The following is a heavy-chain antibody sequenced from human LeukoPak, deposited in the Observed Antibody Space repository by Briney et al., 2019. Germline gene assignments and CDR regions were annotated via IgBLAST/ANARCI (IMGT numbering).Heavy chain of an antibody. D-gene: IGHD3-9*01. J-gene: IGHJ4*02. V-gene: IGHV3-21*01. CDR3: AKDGQGLTYYFDY. CDR2: ISSSSSFI. CDR1: GFTFSSYS. Sequence: GGSLRLSCAASGFTFSSYSMNWVRQAPGRGLEWVSSISSSSSFIYYADSLKGRFTISRDNAKNSLYLQMNSLRAEDTAVYYCAKDGQGLTYYFDYWGQGTLVTVSS.